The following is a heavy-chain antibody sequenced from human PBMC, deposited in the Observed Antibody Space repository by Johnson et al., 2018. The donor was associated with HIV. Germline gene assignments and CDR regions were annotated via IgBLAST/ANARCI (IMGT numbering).Heavy chain of an antibody. J-gene: IGHJ3*02. D-gene: IGHD5-18*01. CDR2: IYYDGSDE. V-gene: IGHV3-30*04. CDR3: ARLPSGYSRDAFDI. CDR1: GFTFSSYA. Sequence: QVQLVESGGGVVQPGRSLRLSCAASGFTFSSYAMHWVRQAPGKGLEWVAVIYYDGSDEYYADSVRGRFTISRDNSKNTLYLQMNSLRPEDTAVYYCARLPSGYSRDAFDIWGQGTMVTVSS.